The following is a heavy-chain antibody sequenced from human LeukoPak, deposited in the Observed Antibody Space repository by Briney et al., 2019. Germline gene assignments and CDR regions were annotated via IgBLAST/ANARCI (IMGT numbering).Heavy chain of an antibody. J-gene: IGHJ6*02. D-gene: IGHD3-9*01. CDR2: INHSGST. Sequence: SETLSLTCAVYGGSFSGYYWSWIRQPPGKGLEWIGEINHSGSTNYNPSLKSRVTMSVDTSKNQFSLKLSSVTAADTAVYYCARDQAIRSGYYSYYYYYGMDVWGQGTTVTVSS. CDR3: ARDQAIRSGYYSYYYYYGMDV. CDR1: GGSFSGYY. V-gene: IGHV4-34*01.